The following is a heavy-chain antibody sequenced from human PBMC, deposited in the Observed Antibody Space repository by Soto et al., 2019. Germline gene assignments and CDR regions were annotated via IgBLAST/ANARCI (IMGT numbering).Heavy chain of an antibody. CDR1: GDSVSSNSAA. Sequence: SQTLSLTCVISGDSVSSNSAAWNWIRQSPSRGLEWLGRTYYRSKWYNDYAVSVKSRITINPDTSKNQFSLQLNSVTPEDTAVYYCARGRRYFDWLGRNYYYGMDVWGQGTTVTVSS. J-gene: IGHJ6*02. CDR3: ARGRRYFDWLGRNYYYGMDV. D-gene: IGHD3-9*01. CDR2: TYYRSKWYN. V-gene: IGHV6-1*01.